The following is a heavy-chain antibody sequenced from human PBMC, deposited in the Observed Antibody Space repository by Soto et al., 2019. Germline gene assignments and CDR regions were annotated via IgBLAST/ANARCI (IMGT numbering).Heavy chain of an antibody. CDR1: GASFSHFG. D-gene: IGHD5-12*01. CDR3: AREGSGYNF. V-gene: IGHV1-69*13. CDR2: IVPVFGRP. Sequence: SVQVSCHASGASFSHFGISWVRQAPGQGLEWMGGIVPVFGRPNYAQRFRGRLTITADESTSTGYMELISLRSDDTAVYYCAREGSGYNFWGQGTQVTVSS. J-gene: IGHJ4*02.